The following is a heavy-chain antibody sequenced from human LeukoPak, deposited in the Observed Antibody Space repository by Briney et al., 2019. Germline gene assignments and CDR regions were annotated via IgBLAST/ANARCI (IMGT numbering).Heavy chain of an antibody. J-gene: IGHJ4*02. Sequence: SETLSRTCTVSDDSITIYYWSWIRQPPGKGLEWIGYIDHTGSTNYNPSLNSRVTISRDTSKNHFSLKLSSVTAADTAVYYCAREFRSIYSSSWYFDYWGQGTLVTVSS. CDR1: DDSITIYY. CDR3: AREFRSIYSSSWYFDY. V-gene: IGHV4-59*12. D-gene: IGHD6-13*01. CDR2: IDHTGST.